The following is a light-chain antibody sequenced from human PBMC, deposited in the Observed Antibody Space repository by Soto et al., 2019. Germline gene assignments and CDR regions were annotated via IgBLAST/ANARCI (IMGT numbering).Light chain of an antibody. CDR1: QGIRNY. CDR3: QRYGG. Sequence: LTQSPSFLSASVGDRVTITCRAIQGIRNYLAWYQQKPGQAPRLLIYSASSRATGIPDRFSGSGSGTDFTLTISRLEPEDFAVYYCQRYGGFGQGTKVDIK. V-gene: IGKV3-20*01. J-gene: IGKJ1*01. CDR2: SAS.